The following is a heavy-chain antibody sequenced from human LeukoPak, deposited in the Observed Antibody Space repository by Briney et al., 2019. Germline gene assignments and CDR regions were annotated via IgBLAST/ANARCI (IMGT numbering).Heavy chain of an antibody. CDR3: ARAPGSLWFGELMNGMDV. J-gene: IGHJ6*02. Sequence: SETLSLACTVSGGSISSYYWSWIRQPAGKGLEWIGRIYTSGSTNYNPSLKSRVTMSVDTSKNQFSLKLSSVTAADTAVYYCARAPGSLWFGELMNGMDVWGQGTTVTVSS. V-gene: IGHV4-4*07. D-gene: IGHD3-10*01. CDR1: GGSISSYY. CDR2: IYTSGST.